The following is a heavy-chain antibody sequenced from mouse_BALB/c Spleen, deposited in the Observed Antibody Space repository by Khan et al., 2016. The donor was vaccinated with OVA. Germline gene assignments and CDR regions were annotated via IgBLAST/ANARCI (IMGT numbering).Heavy chain of an antibody. CDR1: GYTFTSYY. D-gene: IGHD2-1*01. CDR3: AREGYYGNNRAWFAY. V-gene: IGHV1S56*01. CDR2: IYPGNINT. J-gene: IGHJ3*01. Sequence: VQLQQSGPELVKPGTSVRISCKASGYTFTSYYLYWVKQRPGQGLEWIGWIYPGNINTEYNEKFKGKATLTADKSSSTSYMHLTSLTSEDSAVYCCAREGYYGNNRAWFAYWGQGTLVTVSA.